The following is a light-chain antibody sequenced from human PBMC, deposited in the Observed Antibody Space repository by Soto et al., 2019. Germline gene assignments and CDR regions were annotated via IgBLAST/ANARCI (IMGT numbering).Light chain of an antibody. Sequence: EFVLTQSPGTLSLSPGGRATLSCRASQSVSSSYLAWYQQKPGQAPRLLIYGASSRATGIPDRFSGSGSGTDFTLTISRLEPEDFAVYYCQQYGSSRVTFGGGTKV. CDR3: QQYGSSRVT. CDR2: GAS. V-gene: IGKV3-20*01. J-gene: IGKJ4*01. CDR1: QSVSSSY.